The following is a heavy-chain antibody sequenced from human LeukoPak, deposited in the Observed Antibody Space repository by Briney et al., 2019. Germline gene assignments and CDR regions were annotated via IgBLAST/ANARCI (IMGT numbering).Heavy chain of an antibody. Sequence: ASVKVSCKASGYTFTSYGISWVRQAPGQGLEWMGWISAYNGNTNYAQKLQGRVTMTTDTSTSTAYMELRSLRSDDTAVYYCARVPEIQRLVAVAGGWFDPWGQGTLVTVSS. CDR3: ARVPEIQRLVAVAGGWFDP. D-gene: IGHD6-19*01. V-gene: IGHV1-18*01. CDR2: ISAYNGNT. J-gene: IGHJ5*02. CDR1: GYTFTSYG.